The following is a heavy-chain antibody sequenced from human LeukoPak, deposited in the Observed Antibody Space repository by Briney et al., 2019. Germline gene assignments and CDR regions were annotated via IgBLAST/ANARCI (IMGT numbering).Heavy chain of an antibody. V-gene: IGHV4-38-2*02. J-gene: IGHJ3*02. Sequence: SETLSLTCTVSGYSISSGYYWGWIRPPPGKGLEWIGKINHSGSTYYNPSVKSRVTIEGDRSKNKFSLKLSSLTAADTAVYYCARGYAFDIWGQGTMVTVSS. CDR2: INHSGST. CDR1: GYSISSGYY. CDR3: ARGYAFDI.